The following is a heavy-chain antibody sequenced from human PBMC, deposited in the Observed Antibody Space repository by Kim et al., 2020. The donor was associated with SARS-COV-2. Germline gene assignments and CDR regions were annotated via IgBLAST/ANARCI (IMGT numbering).Heavy chain of an antibody. J-gene: IGHJ4*02. Sequence: LSLTCAASGFTFSSYGMHWVRQAPGKGLEWVAVISYDGSNKYYADSVKGRFTISRDNSKNTLYLQMNSLRAEDTAVYYCARDGELGKTHFGGQGTLVTVSS. CDR3: ARDGELGKTHF. CDR1: GFTFSSYG. CDR2: ISYDGSNK. V-gene: IGHV3-33*05. D-gene: IGHD7-27*01.